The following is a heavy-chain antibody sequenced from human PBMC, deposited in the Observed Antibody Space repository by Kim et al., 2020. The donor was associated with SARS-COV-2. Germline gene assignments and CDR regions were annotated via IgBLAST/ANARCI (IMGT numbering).Heavy chain of an antibody. J-gene: IGHJ5*02. CDR3: ARDFVGISYYYDSSGSNWFDP. CDR2: IYYSGST. Sequence: SETLSLTCTVSGGSISSSSYYWGWIRQPPGKGLEWIGSIYYSGSTYYNPSLKSRVTISVDTSKNQFSLKLSSVTAADTAVYYCARDFVGISYYYDSSGSNWFDPWGQGTLVTVSS. D-gene: IGHD3-22*01. V-gene: IGHV4-39*07. CDR1: GGSISSSSYY.